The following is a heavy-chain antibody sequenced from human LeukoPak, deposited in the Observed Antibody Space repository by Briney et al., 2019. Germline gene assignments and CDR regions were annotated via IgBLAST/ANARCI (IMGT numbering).Heavy chain of an antibody. V-gene: IGHV4-59*01. D-gene: IGHD6-13*01. CDR2: IDDSGST. CDR1: GGSIRSYY. J-gene: IGHJ4*02. Sequence: SSETLSLTCTVSGGSIRSYYWSWIRQPPGKGLEWIGFIDDSGSTNYNPSLKSRVTISLDTSKNQFSLKLRSVTAADTAVYYCARLSIAAAPDYWGQGTLVTVSS. CDR3: ARLSIAAAPDY.